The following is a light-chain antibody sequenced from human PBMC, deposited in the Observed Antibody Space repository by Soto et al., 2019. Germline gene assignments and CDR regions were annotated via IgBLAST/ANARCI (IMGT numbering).Light chain of an antibody. J-gene: IGLJ3*02. CDR3: QTWSTDIRV. V-gene: IGLV4-69*01. CDR2: LNSDGSH. CDR1: SGHNSYA. Sequence: QAVVTQPPSASASLGASAKLTCTLSSGHNSYAIAWHQQQPEKGPRYLMKLNSDGSHSKGDGIPDRFSGSSSGAERYLTISSLQSEDEADYYCQTWSTDIRVFGGGTKLTVL.